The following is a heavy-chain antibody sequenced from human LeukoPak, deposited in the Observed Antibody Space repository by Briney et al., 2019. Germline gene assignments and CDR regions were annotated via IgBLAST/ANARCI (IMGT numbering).Heavy chain of an antibody. Sequence: ASVKVSCTASGYTFTSYYMHWVRQAPGQGLEWMGIINPSGGSTSYAQKFQGRVTMTRDTSTSTVYMELSSLRSEDTAVYYCARDFGVRGGSYYYGMDVWGKGTTVTVSS. CDR1: GYTFTSYY. V-gene: IGHV1-46*01. J-gene: IGHJ6*04. D-gene: IGHD3-10*01. CDR2: INPSGGST. CDR3: ARDFGVRGGSYYYGMDV.